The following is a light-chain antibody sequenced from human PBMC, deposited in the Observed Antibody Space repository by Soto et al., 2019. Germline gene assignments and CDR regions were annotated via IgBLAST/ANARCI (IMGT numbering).Light chain of an antibody. CDR1: SSDVGSYNL. Sequence: QSALTQPASVSGSPGQSITISCTGTSSDVGSYNLVSWYQQHPGKAPKLMIYEDSKRPSGVSNRFSGSKSGNTASLTISGRQADDDAASYYCSYEGSVTSVVFGGGTKVTVL. J-gene: IGLJ2*01. V-gene: IGLV2-23*01. CDR3: CSYEGSVTSVV. CDR2: EDS.